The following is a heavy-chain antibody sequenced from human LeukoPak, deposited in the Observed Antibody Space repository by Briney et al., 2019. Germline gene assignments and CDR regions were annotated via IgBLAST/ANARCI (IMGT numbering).Heavy chain of an antibody. V-gene: IGHV1-3*01. Sequence: ASVKVSCKASGYTFTSYAMHWVRQAPGQRLERMGWINAGNGNTKYSQKFQGRVTITRDTSASTAYMELSSLRSEDTAVYYCARGGYYYEDGDYWGQGTLVTVSS. J-gene: IGHJ4*02. CDR1: GYTFTSYA. D-gene: IGHD3-22*01. CDR3: ARGGYYYEDGDY. CDR2: INAGNGNT.